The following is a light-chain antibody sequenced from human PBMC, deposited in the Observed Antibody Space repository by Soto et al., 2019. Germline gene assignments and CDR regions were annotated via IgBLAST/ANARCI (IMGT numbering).Light chain of an antibody. CDR2: DAS. J-gene: IGKJ1*01. CDR1: QSVSSY. V-gene: IGKV3-11*01. CDR3: QQRSNWPLT. Sequence: EIVLTQSPATLSLSTGERATLSCRASQSVSSYLAWYQQKRGQAPRLLIHDASNRATGIPARFSGSGYGTDFTLTISSLEPEDFAVYYCQQRSNWPLTFGLGTKVDIK.